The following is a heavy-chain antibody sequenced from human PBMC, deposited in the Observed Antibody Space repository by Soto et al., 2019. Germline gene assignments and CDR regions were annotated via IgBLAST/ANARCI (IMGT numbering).Heavy chain of an antibody. CDR2: IRGDGGYT. V-gene: IGHV3-74*01. CDR3: GRDHYGFNSIDY. CDR1: GFTFSSYW. D-gene: IGHD4-17*01. J-gene: IGHJ4*02. Sequence: LRLSCAASGFTFSSYWMHWVRQAPGKGLVHVSRIRGDGGYTDHAESVKGRFTISRDNAKNTLYLQMNSLRAEDTAVYYCGRDHYGFNSIDYWGQGTLVTVSS.